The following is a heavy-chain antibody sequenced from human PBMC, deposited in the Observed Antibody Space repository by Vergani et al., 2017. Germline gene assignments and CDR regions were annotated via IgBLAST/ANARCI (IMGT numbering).Heavy chain of an antibody. CDR1: GGTFSSYA. J-gene: IGHJ6*03. Sequence: QVQLVQSGAEVKKPGSSVKVSCKASGGTFSSYAISWVRQAPGQGLEWMGGIIPIFGTANYAQKFQGRVTITADESTSTADMELSSLRSEDTAVYYCARSPYDFWSGYPSYYYYMDVGGKGTTVTVSS. CDR2: IIPIFGTA. CDR3: ARSPYDFWSGYPSYYYYMDV. D-gene: IGHD3-3*01. V-gene: IGHV1-69*12.